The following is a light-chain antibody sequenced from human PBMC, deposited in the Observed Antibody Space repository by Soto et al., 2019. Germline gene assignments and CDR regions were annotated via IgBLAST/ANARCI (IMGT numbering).Light chain of an antibody. CDR3: QQYNSYSPT. CDR2: AAS. V-gene: IGKV1-17*01. CDR1: QGIRSG. J-gene: IGKJ1*01. Sequence: DIQMTQSPSSLSASVGDRVTITCRASQGIRSGLGWYQQKPGKAPKRLIDAASSLQSGVPSRFSGSGSGTEFTLTISGLQPGDSATYYCQQYNSYSPTFGQGTKVDIK.